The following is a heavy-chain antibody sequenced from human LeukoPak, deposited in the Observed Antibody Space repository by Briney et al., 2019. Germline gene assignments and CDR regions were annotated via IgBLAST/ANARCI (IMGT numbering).Heavy chain of an antibody. J-gene: IGHJ4*02. V-gene: IGHV3-74*01. CDR2: INSDGSTT. Sequence: PGRSLRLSCAASGFTFSSYWMHWVRQAPGKGLVWVSRINSDGSTTNYADSVKGRFTISRDNAKNTLYLQMNSLRAEDTAVYYCARGGFRAYYCDSWGQGTLVTVSS. D-gene: IGHD3-10*01. CDR1: GFTFSSYW. CDR3: ARGGFRAYYCDS.